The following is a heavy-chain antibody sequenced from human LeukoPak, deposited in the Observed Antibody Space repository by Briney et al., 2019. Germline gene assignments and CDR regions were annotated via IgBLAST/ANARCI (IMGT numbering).Heavy chain of an antibody. J-gene: IGHJ4*02. D-gene: IGHD5-24*01. CDR1: GFTFNKYA. V-gene: IGHV3-23*01. CDR2: IRGDAAST. Sequence: PGGSLRLSCAASGFTFNKYAMSWVRQAPGKGLEWVATIRGDAASTYYADSVKGRFTISRDNSKNTLYLQINSLRVEDTAVYYCAKGEPHGDYWGQGTLVTVSS. CDR3: AKGEPHGDY.